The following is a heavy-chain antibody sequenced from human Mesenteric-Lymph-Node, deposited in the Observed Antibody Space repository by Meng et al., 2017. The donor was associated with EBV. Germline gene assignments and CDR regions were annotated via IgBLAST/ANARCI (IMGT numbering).Heavy chain of an antibody. CDR3: ARGPPTLTSYVYFDY. CDR2: INQSGST. V-gene: IGHV4-34*01. CDR1: GGTCGGCS. D-gene: IGHD4-17*01. J-gene: IGHJ4*02. Sequence: QAQHGGACLFEPPETLSLTFAMYGGTCGGCSWTWIRQPPGEEPEWIGEINQSGSTNYSPSLKSRVTISVDTSKTQFSLNLRSVTAADTAVYYCARGPPTLTSYVYFDYWGQGILVTVSS.